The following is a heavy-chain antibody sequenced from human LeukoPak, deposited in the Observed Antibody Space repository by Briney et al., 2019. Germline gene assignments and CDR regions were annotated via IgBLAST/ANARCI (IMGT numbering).Heavy chain of an antibody. CDR3: ARYFFDASGRYFDY. Sequence: PGGSLRLSCAASGFTFSNYPMIWVRQSPGRGLEWVATITREGSNTYYRESVKGRFTISRDNFIDTLRLQMNSLSAEDTAVYFCARYFFDASGRYFDYWGQGTLVTVSS. CDR1: GFTFSNYP. J-gene: IGHJ4*02. CDR2: ITREGSNT. D-gene: IGHD3-22*01. V-gene: IGHV3-23*01.